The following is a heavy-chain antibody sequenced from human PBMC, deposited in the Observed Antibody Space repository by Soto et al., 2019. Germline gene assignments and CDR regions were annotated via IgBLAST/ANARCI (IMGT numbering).Heavy chain of an antibody. V-gene: IGHV3-21*01. CDR3: ARSALVIYGDYTPFSY. Sequence: GGSLRLSCAASGFTFSSYSMNWVRQAPGKGLEWVSSISSSSSYIYYADSVKGRFTISRDNAKNSLYLQMNSLRAEDTAVYYCARSALVIYGDYTPFSYWGQGTLVTVSS. CDR1: GFTFSSYS. J-gene: IGHJ4*02. D-gene: IGHD4-17*01. CDR2: ISSSSSYI.